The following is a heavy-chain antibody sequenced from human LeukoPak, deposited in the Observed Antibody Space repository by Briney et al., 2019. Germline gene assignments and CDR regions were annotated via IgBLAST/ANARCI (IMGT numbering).Heavy chain of an antibody. CDR2: IFGPVDST. J-gene: IGHJ4*02. CDR3: ARVGTSFVRYFDY. CDR1: GFTFSSYA. D-gene: IGHD1-7*01. V-gene: IGHV3-23*01. Sequence: GGSLRLSCVASGFTFSSYAMHWVRQAPGKGLEWVSNIFGPVDSTSYADSVKGRFSISRDNPKNSLYLQMNSLRAADTAVYYCARVGTSFVRYFDYWGPGTLVTVSS.